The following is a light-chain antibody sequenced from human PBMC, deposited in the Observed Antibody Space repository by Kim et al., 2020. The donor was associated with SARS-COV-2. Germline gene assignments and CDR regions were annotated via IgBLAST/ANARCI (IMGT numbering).Light chain of an antibody. J-gene: IGLJ1*01. Sequence: QSVTISCTGTSSDVGGHNSVCWFQQHPGKAPKLIIYEVKKRPSGVPDRFSGSKSANTASLTVSGLQAEDEADYYCCSYADTNTYVFGVGTKVTVL. CDR1: SSDVGGHNS. CDR2: EVK. V-gene: IGLV2-8*01. CDR3: CSYADTNTYV.